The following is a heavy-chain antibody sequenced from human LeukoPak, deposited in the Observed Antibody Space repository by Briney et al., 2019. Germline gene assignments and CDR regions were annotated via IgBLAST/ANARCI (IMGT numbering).Heavy chain of an antibody. V-gene: IGHV3-30-3*01. Sequence: GRSLRLSCAASGFTFSSYAMHWVRQAPGKGLEWVAVISYDGSNKYYADSVKGRFTISRDNSKNTLYLQMNTLRAEDTAVYYCARDSIVGDTWGQGTLVTVSS. CDR1: GFTFSSYA. CDR2: ISYDGSNK. D-gene: IGHD1-26*01. J-gene: IGHJ4*02. CDR3: ARDSIVGDT.